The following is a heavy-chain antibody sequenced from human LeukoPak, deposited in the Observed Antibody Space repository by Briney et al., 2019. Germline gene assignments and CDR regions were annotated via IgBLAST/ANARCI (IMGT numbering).Heavy chain of an antibody. Sequence: GGSLRLSCAASGFTFSRDWMHWVRQAPGKGPEWVSRISDDGSITTYVDSVQGRFTISRDNAKSTMFLQMNSLRAEDTAVYFCARRFYQTNVYDRHFDHWGQGILVTVSS. CDR3: ARRFYQTNVYDRHFDH. D-gene: IGHD2-8*01. V-gene: IGHV3-74*03. CDR1: GFTFSRDW. CDR2: ISDDGSIT. J-gene: IGHJ4*02.